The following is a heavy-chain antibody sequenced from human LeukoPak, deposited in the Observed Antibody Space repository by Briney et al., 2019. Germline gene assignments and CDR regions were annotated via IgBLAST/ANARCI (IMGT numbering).Heavy chain of an antibody. CDR3: ARLVLLWFGESSHFDY. V-gene: IGHV4-31*03. Sequence: SETLSLTCTVSGGSISSGGYYWSWIRQHPGKGLEWIGYIYYSGSTYYNPSLKSRVTISVDTSKNQFSLKLSSVTAADTAVYYCARLVLLWFGESSHFDYWGQGTLVTVSS. J-gene: IGHJ4*02. D-gene: IGHD3-10*01. CDR2: IYYSGST. CDR1: GGSISSGGYY.